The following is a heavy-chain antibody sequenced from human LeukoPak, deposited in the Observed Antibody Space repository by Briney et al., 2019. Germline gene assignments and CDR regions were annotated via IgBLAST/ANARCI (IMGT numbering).Heavy chain of an antibody. CDR3: ARDSSGWYSFDY. CDR1: GFTFSDYY. D-gene: IGHD6-19*01. J-gene: IGHJ4*02. V-gene: IGHV3-11*06. Sequence: RGSLRLSCAASGFTFSDYYMSWIRQAPGKGLEWVSYISSSSSYTSHADSVKGRFTISRDNAKNSLYLQMNSLRAEDTAVYYCARDSSGWYSFDYWGQGTLVTVS. CDR2: ISSSSSYT.